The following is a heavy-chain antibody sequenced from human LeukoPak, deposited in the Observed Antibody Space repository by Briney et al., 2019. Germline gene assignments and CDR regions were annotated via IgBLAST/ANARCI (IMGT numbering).Heavy chain of an antibody. D-gene: IGHD6-6*01. CDR1: GGSFSGYY. CDR3: ARGSIAARPWYYYGMDV. V-gene: IGHV4-34*01. J-gene: IGHJ6*02. CDR2: INHSGST. Sequence: PSETLSLTCAVYGGSFSGYYWSWIRQPPGKGLEWIGEINHSGSTNYNPSLKSRVTISVDTSKNQFSPKLSSATAADTAVYYCARGSIAARPWYYYGMDVWGQGTTVTVSS.